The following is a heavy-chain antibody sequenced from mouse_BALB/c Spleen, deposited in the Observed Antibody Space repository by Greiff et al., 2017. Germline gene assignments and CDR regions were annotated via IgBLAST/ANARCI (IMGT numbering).Heavy chain of an antibody. CDR2: ISSGSSTI. Sequence: EVKVVESGGGLVQPGGSRKLSCAASGFTFSSFGMHWVRQAPEKGLEWVAYISSGSSTIYYADTVKGRFTISRDNPKNTLFLQMTSLRSEDTAMYYCASSLLRAMDYWGQGTSVTVSS. V-gene: IGHV5-17*02. CDR3: ASSLLRAMDY. CDR1: GFTFSSFG. D-gene: IGHD1-2*01. J-gene: IGHJ4*01.